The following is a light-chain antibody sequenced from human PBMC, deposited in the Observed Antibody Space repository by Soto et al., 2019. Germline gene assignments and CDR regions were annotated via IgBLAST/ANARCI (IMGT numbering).Light chain of an antibody. Sequence: EKVMTQSPATLSVSPGGRATLSCRASQSVSNYLAWYQQKTGQAPRLLIYDVSTRATGVPARFSGSGSGTEFTLTITSLQSEDFASYYCQQYNSYSTFGQGTKVDI. V-gene: IGKV3-15*01. CDR1: QSVSNY. J-gene: IGKJ1*01. CDR3: QQYNSYST. CDR2: DVS.